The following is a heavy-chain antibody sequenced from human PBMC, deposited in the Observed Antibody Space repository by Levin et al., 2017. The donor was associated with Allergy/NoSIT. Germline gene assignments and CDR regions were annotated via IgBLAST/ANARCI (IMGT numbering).Heavy chain of an antibody. CDR1: GFTFSSYA. J-gene: IGHJ4*02. CDR3: AKKAGYSSSWVFDF. V-gene: IGHV3-23*01. D-gene: IGHD6-13*01. Sequence: PGGSLRLSCDASGFTFSSYAMGWARQVPGKGLEWVSTITGPGGDTYYADSVKGRFRISRDNSKDTLYLQMNSLRVDDTALYYCAKKAGYSSSWVFDFWGQGTLVTVSS. CDR2: ITGPGGDT.